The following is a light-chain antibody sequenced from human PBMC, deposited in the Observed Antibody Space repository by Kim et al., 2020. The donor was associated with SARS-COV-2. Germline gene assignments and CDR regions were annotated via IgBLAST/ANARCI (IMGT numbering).Light chain of an antibody. CDR2: TNN. CDR3: AGWDDSLSARV. CDR1: RSNSGSNY. Sequence: GQRDTISCSGRRSNSGSNYVSWYQHLPGPAPKRHIPTNNQRPSGVPDRSSGSKSGPSASLAISGLRSEDEADYYCAGWDDSLSARVFGGGTQLTVL. J-gene: IGLJ3*02. V-gene: IGLV1-47*01.